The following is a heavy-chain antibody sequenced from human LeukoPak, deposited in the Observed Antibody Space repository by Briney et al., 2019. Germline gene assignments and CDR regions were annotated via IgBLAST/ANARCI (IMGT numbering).Heavy chain of an antibody. V-gene: IGHV3-48*02. CDR2: ISSSSSTI. CDR3: ARENFRGSYGFDY. D-gene: IGHD3-16*01. J-gene: IGHJ4*02. Sequence: PGGSLRLSCAASGFTFSSYSMNWVRQALGKGLEWVSYISSSSSTIYYADSVKGRFTISRDNAKNSLYLQMNSLRDEDTAVYYCARENFRGSYGFDYWGQGILVTVSS. CDR1: GFTFSSYS.